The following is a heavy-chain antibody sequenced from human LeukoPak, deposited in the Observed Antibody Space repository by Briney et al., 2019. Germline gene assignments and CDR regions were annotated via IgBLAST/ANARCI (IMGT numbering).Heavy chain of an antibody. D-gene: IGHD6-19*01. V-gene: IGHV1-18*01. J-gene: IGHJ2*01. CDR1: GYTFTHHG. CDR2: ISAYNGDT. Sequence: ASVKVSCKASGYTFTHHGVTWVRQAPGQGLEWMGWISAYNGDTNYAQEFQGRITMTTDASTSTAYMELRSLRYDDTAVYYCARDPSNTSGRYQSFDLWGRGTLVTVSS. CDR3: ARDPSNTSGRYQSFDL.